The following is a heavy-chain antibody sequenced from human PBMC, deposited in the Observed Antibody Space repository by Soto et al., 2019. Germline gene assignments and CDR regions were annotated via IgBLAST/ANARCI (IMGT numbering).Heavy chain of an antibody. Sequence: QVQLQESGPGLVKPSETLSLTCTVSGGSISSYYWSWIRQPPGKGLEWIGYIYYSGSTNYNPSLKSRVTISVDTSKNQCSLKLSSVTAADTAVYYCARAGGVVDIVVVPAFMDVWGQGTTVTVSS. V-gene: IGHV4-59*01. CDR2: IYYSGST. CDR1: GGSISSYY. J-gene: IGHJ6*02. CDR3: ARAGGVVDIVVVPAFMDV. D-gene: IGHD2-2*03.